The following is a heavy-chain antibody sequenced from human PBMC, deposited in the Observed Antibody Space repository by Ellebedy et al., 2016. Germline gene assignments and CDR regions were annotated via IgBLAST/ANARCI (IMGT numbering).Heavy chain of an antibody. CDR2: ISGSGGST. J-gene: IGHJ6*02. D-gene: IGHD2/OR15-2a*01. Sequence: GGSLRLXXAASGFTFSSYAMSWVRQAPGKGLEWVSAISGSGGSTYYADSVKGRFTISRDNSKIRVSLQMDSLRVEDTAVYYCAKVRYPDFYQNSAMDVWGQGTTVTVSS. V-gene: IGHV3-23*01. CDR1: GFTFSSYA. CDR3: AKVRYPDFYQNSAMDV.